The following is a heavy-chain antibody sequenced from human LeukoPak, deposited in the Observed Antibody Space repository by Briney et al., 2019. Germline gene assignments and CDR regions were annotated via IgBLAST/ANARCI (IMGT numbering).Heavy chain of an antibody. CDR2: FTASGGRT. J-gene: IGHJ4*02. CDR1: GFTFSNYA. V-gene: IGHV3-23*01. Sequence: GGSLRLSCAASGFTFSNYAMTWVRQAPGKGLEWVSSFTASGGRTYYADSVKGRFTLSRDNSKNTLYLQLNSLSAADTALYFCAKGLSDPNLVLDSWGQGTLVTVSS. D-gene: IGHD2-8*02. CDR3: AKGLSDPNLVLDS.